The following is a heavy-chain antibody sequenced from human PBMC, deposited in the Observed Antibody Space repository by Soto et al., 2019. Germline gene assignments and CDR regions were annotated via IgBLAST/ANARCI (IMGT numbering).Heavy chain of an antibody. CDR1: GGTFSSYT. CDR2: IIPILGIT. CDR3: AKGEGVHASNGQLSSAFDI. D-gene: IGHD2-8*01. Sequence: QVQLVQSGAEVRKPGSSVKVSCKASGGTFSSYTICWVRQAPGQGLVWMGRIIPILGITNYAQEFQGRVTITADRSTNTAYMELSSLRSEETAVIYYAKGEGVHASNGQLSSAFDIWGRGTMVTVSS. V-gene: IGHV1-69*02. J-gene: IGHJ3*02.